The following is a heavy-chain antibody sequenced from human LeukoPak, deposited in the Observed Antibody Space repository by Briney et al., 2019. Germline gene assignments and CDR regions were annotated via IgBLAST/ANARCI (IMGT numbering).Heavy chain of an antibody. Sequence: PSETLSLTCTVSGGSISSYYWSWIRQPPGKGLEWIGYIYYSGSTNYNPSLKSRVTISVDTSKNQFSLKLSSVNAADTAVYYCARGGWSSSWLTYDYWGQGTLVTVSP. CDR3: ARGGWSSSWLTYDY. J-gene: IGHJ4*02. CDR2: IYYSGST. D-gene: IGHD6-13*01. CDR1: GGSISSYY. V-gene: IGHV4-59*01.